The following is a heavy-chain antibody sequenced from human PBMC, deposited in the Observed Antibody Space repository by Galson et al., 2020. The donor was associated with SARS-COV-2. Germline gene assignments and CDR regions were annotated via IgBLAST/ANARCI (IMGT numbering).Heavy chain of an antibody. V-gene: IGHV6-1*01. CDR3: ARDRPSMVRGISLTPGWFDS. CDR1: GDSVSSNSAV. Sequence: TLSLTCAISGDSVSSNSAVWNWIRQSPSSGLEWLARTHYRSKWYDDYAVSVKRRIRINPDTSQNQFSLQLNSVTPDDTAVYYCARDRPSMVRGISLTPGWFDSWGQGTLVTVSS. CDR2: THYRSKWYD. J-gene: IGHJ5*02. D-gene: IGHD3-10*01.